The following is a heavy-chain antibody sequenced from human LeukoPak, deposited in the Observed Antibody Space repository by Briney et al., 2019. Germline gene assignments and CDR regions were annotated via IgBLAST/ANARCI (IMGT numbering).Heavy chain of an antibody. D-gene: IGHD2/OR15-2a*01. CDR1: GFTFSSYA. CDR3: ARAGGGHFFYGMDV. Sequence: PGGSLRLSCAASGFTFSSYAMHWVRQAPGKGLEWVAVISYEGSNKYYADSVKGRFTISRDTSKNTLYLQVNSLRGEDTAVYYCARAGGGHFFYGMDVWGQGTTVTVSS. CDR2: ISYEGSNK. V-gene: IGHV3-30*04. J-gene: IGHJ6*02.